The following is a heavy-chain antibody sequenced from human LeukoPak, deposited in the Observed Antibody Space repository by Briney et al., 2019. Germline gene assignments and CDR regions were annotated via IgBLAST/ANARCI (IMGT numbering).Heavy chain of an antibody. Sequence: GGSLRLSCVASGFTFSNAWMSWVRQAPGKGLEWVGRIKSETDGGTTDYAAPVKGRFTISRDDSKNTLYVQMNSLKTEDTAVYYCTRDQTPYYWGQGTLVTVSS. CDR2: IKSETDGGTT. CDR3: TRDQTPYY. J-gene: IGHJ4*02. V-gene: IGHV3-15*01. CDR1: GFTFSNAW.